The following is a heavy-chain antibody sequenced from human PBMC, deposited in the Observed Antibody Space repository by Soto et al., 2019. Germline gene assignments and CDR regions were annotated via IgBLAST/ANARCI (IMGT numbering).Heavy chain of an antibody. V-gene: IGHV1-18*01. CDR3: ARDRHVLLWFGDLLGEGGAYYYYGMDV. D-gene: IGHD3-10*01. J-gene: IGHJ6*02. CDR1: GYTFTSYG. CDR2: ISAYNGNT. Sequence: ASVKVSCKASGYTFTSYGISWVRQAPGQGLEWMGWISAYNGNTNYAQKLQGRVTMTTDTSTSTAYMELRSLRSDVTAVYYWARDRHVLLWFGDLLGEGGAYYYYGMDVWGQGTTVTVSS.